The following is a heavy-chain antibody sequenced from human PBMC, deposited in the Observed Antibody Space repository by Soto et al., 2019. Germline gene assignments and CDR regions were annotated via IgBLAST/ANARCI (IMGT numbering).Heavy chain of an antibody. J-gene: IGHJ6*02. CDR2: ISAYNGNT. CDR3: ARDEAEMATIINYYYYGMDV. D-gene: IGHD5-12*01. CDR1: GYTFTSYG. Sequence: ASVKVSCKASGYTFTSYGISWVRQAPGQGLEWMGWISAYNGNTNYAQKLQGRVTMTTDTSTSTAYMELRSLRSDDTAVYYCARDEAEMATIINYYYYGMDVWGQGTTVTVSS. V-gene: IGHV1-18*01.